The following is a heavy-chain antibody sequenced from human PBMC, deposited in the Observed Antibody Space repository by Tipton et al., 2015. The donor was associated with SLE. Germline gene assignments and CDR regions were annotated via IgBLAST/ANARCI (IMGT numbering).Heavy chain of an antibody. CDR2: ISETGDST. CDR1: GFTFYNYA. Sequence: SGFTFYNYAMNWVRQAPGKGLEWVSSISETGDSTHYADSVKGRFTTSRDNSKSTLYLQMSSLRAEDTAVYYCAKYGQQLAFDYWGQGTLVTVSS. CDR3: AKYGQQLAFDY. J-gene: IGHJ4*02. D-gene: IGHD6-13*01. V-gene: IGHV3-23*01.